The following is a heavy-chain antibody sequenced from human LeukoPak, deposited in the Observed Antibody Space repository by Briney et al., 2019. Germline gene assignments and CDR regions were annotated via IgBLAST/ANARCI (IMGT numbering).Heavy chain of an antibody. CDR3: AANPYSSGWYWVY. CDR1: GYTFTSYG. Sequence: GASVKVSCKASGYTFTSYGTSWVRQAPGQGLEWMGWISAYNGNTNYAQKLQGRVTMTTDTSTNTAYMELRSLRFDDTAVYYCAANPYSSGWYWVYWGQGTLVTVSS. V-gene: IGHV1-18*01. CDR2: ISAYNGNT. D-gene: IGHD6-19*01. J-gene: IGHJ4*02.